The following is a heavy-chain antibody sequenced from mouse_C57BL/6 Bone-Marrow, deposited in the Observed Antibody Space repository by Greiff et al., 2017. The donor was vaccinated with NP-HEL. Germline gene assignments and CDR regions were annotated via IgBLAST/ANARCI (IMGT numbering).Heavy chain of an antibody. D-gene: IGHD1-1*01. CDR3: VRQHITNFDY. V-gene: IGHV10-1*01. J-gene: IGHJ2*01. CDR1: GFSFNTYA. Sequence: EVKLEESGGGLVQPKGSLKLSCAASGFSFNTYAMNWVRQAPGKVLEWVARIRSKSNNYATYYADSVKDRFTISRDDSESMLYLQMNNLKTEDTAMYYCVRQHITNFDYWGQGTTLTVSS. CDR2: IRSKSNNYAT.